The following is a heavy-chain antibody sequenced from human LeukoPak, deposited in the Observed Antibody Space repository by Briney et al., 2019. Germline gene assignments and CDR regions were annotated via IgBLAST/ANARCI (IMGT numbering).Heavy chain of an antibody. D-gene: IGHD2-15*01. V-gene: IGHV1-2*02. CDR3: ARDRDYCSGGSCYPNWFDP. Sequence: VASVKVSCKASGYTFTGYYMHWVRQAPGQGLEWMGWISPNSGGTNYAQKFQGRVTMTRDTSISTAYMELSRLRSDDTAVYYCARDRDYCSGGSCYPNWFDPWGQGTLVTVSS. CDR2: ISPNSGGT. J-gene: IGHJ5*02. CDR1: GYTFTGYY.